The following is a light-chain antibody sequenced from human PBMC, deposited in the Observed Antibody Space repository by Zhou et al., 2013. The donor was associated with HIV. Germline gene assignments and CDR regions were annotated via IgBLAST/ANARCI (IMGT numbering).Light chain of an antibody. CDR3: QQRSDWWT. CDR1: QSVRSSY. Sequence: DIVLTQSPGTLSSSPGERATLSCRASQSVRSSYLAWYQQRPGQAPRLLIYDTSNRATGIPARFSGSGAGTDFTLTISSLEPEDSAVYYCQQRSDWWTFGQGTKVEIK. CDR2: DTS. V-gene: IGKV3D-11*02. J-gene: IGKJ1*01.